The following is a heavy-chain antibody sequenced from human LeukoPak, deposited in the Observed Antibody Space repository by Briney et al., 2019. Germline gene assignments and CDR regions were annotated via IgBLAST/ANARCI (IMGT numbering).Heavy chain of an antibody. D-gene: IGHD3-10*01. V-gene: IGHV4-59*01. CDR1: GGSISSYY. CDR3: TAYPVPRYGELLLSYFDY. Sequence: SETLSLTCTVSGGSISSYYWSWIRQPPGKGLEWIGYIYYSGSTNYNPSLKSRVTISVDTSKNQFSLKLSSVTAADTAVYYCTAYPVPRYGELLLSYFDYWGQGTLVTVSS. J-gene: IGHJ4*02. CDR2: IYYSGST.